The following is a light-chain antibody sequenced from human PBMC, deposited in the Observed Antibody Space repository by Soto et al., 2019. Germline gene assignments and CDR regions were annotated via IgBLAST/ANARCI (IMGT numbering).Light chain of an antibody. V-gene: IGKV3-15*01. CDR2: GAS. CDR1: QSVSSY. CDR3: QQYNKWPT. J-gene: IGKJ1*01. Sequence: EIVMTQSPATLSVSPGERATLSCRASQSVSSYLAWYQQKPGQPPRLLVYGASTRATGIPVRFSGSGSETEFALTIRSMQSEEVAVYYCQQYNKWPTFGQGTKVEIK.